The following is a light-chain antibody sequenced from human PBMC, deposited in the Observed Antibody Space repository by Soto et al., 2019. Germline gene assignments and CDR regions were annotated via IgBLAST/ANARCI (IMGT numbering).Light chain of an antibody. CDR2: DVS. V-gene: IGKV3D-20*02. CDR1: QSVSSGY. CDR3: QQRNNWPPT. Sequence: EILLTQSPGTLSLSPGERVTLSCRASQSVSSGYLAWYQQKPGQAPRLLIYDVSTRATGVPTRFSGSGSGTDFTLTISSLEPEDFAFYYCQQRNNWPPTFGQGTKVDIK. J-gene: IGKJ1*01.